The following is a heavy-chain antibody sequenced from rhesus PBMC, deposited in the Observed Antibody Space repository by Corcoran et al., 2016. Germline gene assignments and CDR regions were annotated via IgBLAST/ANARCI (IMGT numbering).Heavy chain of an antibody. CDR1: GGPISRRTW. CDR2: NSGNRGNT. D-gene: IGHD6-25*01. Sequence: QVQLPASGPGLVKPSETLSLTCAVSGGPISRRTWWSCIRPPTVSGREWIWDNSGNRGNTYYNTTPQRRVTISTDTSKNQFSLKLMSVTAADKAVYYCARESGIAAAGTNYWGQGVLVTVSS. J-gene: IGHJ4*01. V-gene: IGHV4-65*01. CDR3: ARESGIAAAGTNY.